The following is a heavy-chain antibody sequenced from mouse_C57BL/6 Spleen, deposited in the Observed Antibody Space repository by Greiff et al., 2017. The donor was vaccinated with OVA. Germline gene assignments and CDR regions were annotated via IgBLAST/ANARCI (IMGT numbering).Heavy chain of an antibody. CDR3: ARSGGKLSPFGY. J-gene: IGHJ3*01. CDR1: GFTFSSYA. V-gene: IGHV5-4*01. CDR2: ISDGGSYT. D-gene: IGHD1-3*01. Sequence: EVQVVESGGGLVKPGGSLKLSCAASGFTFSSYAMSWVRQTPEKRLEWVATISDGGSYTYYPDNVKGRFTISRDNAKNNLYLQMSHLKSEDTAMYYCARSGGKLSPFGYWGQGTLVTVSA.